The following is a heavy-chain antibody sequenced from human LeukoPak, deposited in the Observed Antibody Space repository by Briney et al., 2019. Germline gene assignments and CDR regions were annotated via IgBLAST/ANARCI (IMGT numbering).Heavy chain of an antibody. CDR3: ALDRYGDVWYYYYGMDV. CDR1: GFTVSSNY. Sequence: GGSLRLSCAASGFTVSSNYMSWVRQAPGKGLGWVSVIYSGGSRYYTDSVTGRFTISRDNSKNTLYLQMNSLRAEDTAVYYCALDRYGDVWYYYYGMDVWGQGTTVTVSS. J-gene: IGHJ6*02. V-gene: IGHV3-66*01. D-gene: IGHD4-17*01. CDR2: IYSGGSR.